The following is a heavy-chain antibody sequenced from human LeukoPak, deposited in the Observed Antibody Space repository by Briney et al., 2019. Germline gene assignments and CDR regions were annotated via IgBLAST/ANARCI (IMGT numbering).Heavy chain of an antibody. CDR1: GFTFSSYA. J-gene: IGHJ3*02. Sequence: GGSLRLSCAASGFTFSSYAMSWVRQAPGRGLEWVSAISGSGGSTYYADSVKGRFTISRDNAKNSLYLQMNILRAEDTAVYYCARGLFSYDAFDIWGQGTMVTVSS. CDR3: ARGLFSYDAFDI. V-gene: IGHV3-23*01. CDR2: ISGSGGST.